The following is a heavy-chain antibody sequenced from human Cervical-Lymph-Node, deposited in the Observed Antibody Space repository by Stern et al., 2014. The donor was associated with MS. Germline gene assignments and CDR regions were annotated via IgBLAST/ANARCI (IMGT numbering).Heavy chain of an antibody. J-gene: IGHJ4*02. D-gene: IGHD4-17*01. CDR2: IYYSGST. CDR3: VRDRSNNDYGYFDY. CDR1: GDSVSSGSYY. Sequence: VQLVESGPGLVKPSETLSLTCTVSGDSVSSGSYYWTWIRQPPGKGLEWIGYIYYSGSTNYNPSLKSRVTISVDMSKNQFSLKLFSVTAADTAVYYCVRDRSNNDYGYFDYWGQGTLVTVSS. V-gene: IGHV4-61*01.